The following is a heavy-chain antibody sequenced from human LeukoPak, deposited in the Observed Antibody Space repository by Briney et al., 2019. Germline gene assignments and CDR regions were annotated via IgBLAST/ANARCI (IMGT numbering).Heavy chain of an antibody. J-gene: IGHJ4*02. CDR1: GGSISSGDYY. CDR3: ARETTVVPYYFDY. V-gene: IGHV4-30-4*08. D-gene: IGHD4-23*01. Sequence: PSETLSLTCTVSGGSISSGDYYWSWIRQPPGKGLEWIGYIYYSGSTYYNPSLKSRVTTSVDTSKNQFSLKLSSVTAADTAVHYCARETTVVPYYFDYWGQGTLVTVSS. CDR2: IYYSGST.